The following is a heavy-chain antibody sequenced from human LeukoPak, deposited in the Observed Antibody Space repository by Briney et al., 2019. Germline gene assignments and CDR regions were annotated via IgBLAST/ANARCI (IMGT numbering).Heavy chain of an antibody. CDR3: ARASLEDPFGVVTPVYYYYGMDV. CDR1: GYTFTSYG. CDR2: ISAYNGNT. D-gene: IGHD3-3*01. Sequence: ASVKVSCKASGYTFTSYGISWVRQAPGQGLEWMGWISAYNGNTNYAQKLQGRVTMTTDTSTSTAYMELRSLRSDDTAVYYCARASLEDPFGVVTPVYYYYGMDVWGQGTTVTVSS. V-gene: IGHV1-18*01. J-gene: IGHJ6*02.